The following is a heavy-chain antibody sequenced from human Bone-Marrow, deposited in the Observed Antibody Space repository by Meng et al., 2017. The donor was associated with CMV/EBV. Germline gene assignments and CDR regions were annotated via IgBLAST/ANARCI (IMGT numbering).Heavy chain of an antibody. CDR3: ARVNIVVVPAALYYYYGMDV. CDR2: IIPIFGTA. CDR1: GGTFSTYA. Sequence: SVKVSCKASGGTFSTYAISWVRQAPGQGLEWMGGIIPIFGTANYAQKFQGRVTITTDESTSTAYMELSSLRSEDTAVYYCARVNIVVVPAALYYYYGMDVWGQGTTVTVSS. D-gene: IGHD2-2*01. V-gene: IGHV1-69*05. J-gene: IGHJ6*02.